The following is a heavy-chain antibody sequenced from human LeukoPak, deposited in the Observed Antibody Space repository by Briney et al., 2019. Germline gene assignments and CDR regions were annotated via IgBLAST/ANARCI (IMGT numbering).Heavy chain of an antibody. V-gene: IGHV4-4*09. CDR3: ARFHSGPSGWYVLWYFDL. J-gene: IGHJ2*01. CDR1: GGSVTSFY. CDR2: IYNSENT. D-gene: IGHD6-19*01. Sequence: SETLSLTCTVSGGSVTSFYWSWIRQPPGKGLEWIGYIYNSENTKYNSSLESRVTMSVHTSKNQLFLKLSSVTAADTAVYYCARFHSGPSGWYVLWYFDLWGRGTLVTVSS.